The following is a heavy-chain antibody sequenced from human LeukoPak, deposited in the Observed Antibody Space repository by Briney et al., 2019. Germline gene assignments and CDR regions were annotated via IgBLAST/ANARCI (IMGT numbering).Heavy chain of an antibody. V-gene: IGHV4-34*01. J-gene: IGHJ6*03. Sequence: SETLSLTCAVYGGSFSGYYWSWVRQPPGKGLEGIGEINHSGSTNYNPSLTRRGTISVDTSKTQFSLKLSSVTAADTAFYYCASQGHHGKIVGTTLSYFYMDVWGKGTTVTVSS. CDR1: GGSFSGYY. D-gene: IGHD1-26*01. CDR2: INHSGST. CDR3: ASQGHHGKIVGTTLSYFYMDV.